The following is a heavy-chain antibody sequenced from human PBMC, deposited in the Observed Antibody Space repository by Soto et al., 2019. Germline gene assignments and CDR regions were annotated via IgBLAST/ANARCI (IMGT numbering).Heavy chain of an antibody. J-gene: IGHJ1*01. CDR1: GCTFSSYA. CDR3: ARSPPYYDILTGYRAEYFQH. CDR2: IIPIFGTA. D-gene: IGHD3-9*01. Sequence: SVKVSCKASGCTFSSYAISWVRQAPGQGLEWMGGIIPIFGTANYAQKFQGRVTITADESTSTAYMELSSLRSEDTAVYYCARSPPYYDILTGYRAEYFQHWGQGTLVTVSS. V-gene: IGHV1-69*13.